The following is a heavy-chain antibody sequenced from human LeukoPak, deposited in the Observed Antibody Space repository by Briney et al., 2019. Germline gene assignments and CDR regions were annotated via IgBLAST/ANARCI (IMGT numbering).Heavy chain of an antibody. J-gene: IGHJ4*02. D-gene: IGHD3-22*01. CDR2: ISSSSSYI. Sequence: GGSLRPSSAASGFTFSSYSMNWVRQAPGKGLEWVSSISSSSSYIYYADSVKGRFTISRDNAKNSLYLQMKSLRAEDTAVYYCARDFGYYYDSSGYRHWGQGTLVTVSS. V-gene: IGHV3-21*01. CDR1: GFTFSSYS. CDR3: ARDFGYYYDSSGYRH.